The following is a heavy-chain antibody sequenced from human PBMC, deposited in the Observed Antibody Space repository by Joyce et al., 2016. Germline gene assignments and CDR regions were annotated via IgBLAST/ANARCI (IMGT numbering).Heavy chain of an antibody. CDR2: LYSGGDR. Sequence: EVQLVESGGDLIRPGGSLGLSCAASGFTVSSNYMTWVRQAPGKWLEWVSVLYSGGDRFYADSVKGRFTISRVSSTNTLYLQMNNLKVDDTAVYFCARGVLSWGQGTLVTVAS. V-gene: IGHV3-53*01. CDR1: GFTVSSNY. CDR3: ARGVLS. D-gene: IGHD5/OR15-5a*01. J-gene: IGHJ5*02.